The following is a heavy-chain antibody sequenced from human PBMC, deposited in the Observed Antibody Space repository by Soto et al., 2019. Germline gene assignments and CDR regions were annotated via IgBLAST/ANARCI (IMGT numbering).Heavy chain of an antibody. CDR3: ARVSRIAAAGTKVGSYFDY. CDR2: IIPIFGTA. V-gene: IGHV1-69*13. D-gene: IGHD6-13*01. Sequence: ASVKVSCKASGGTFSSYAISWVRQAPGQGLVWMGGIIPIFGTANYAQKFQGRVTITADESTSTAYMELSSLRSEDAAVYYCARVSRIAAAGTKVGSYFDYWGQGTLVTVSS. CDR1: GGTFSSYA. J-gene: IGHJ4*02.